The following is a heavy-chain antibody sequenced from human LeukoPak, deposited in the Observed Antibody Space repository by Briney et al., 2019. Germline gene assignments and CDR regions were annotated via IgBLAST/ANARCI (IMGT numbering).Heavy chain of an antibody. CDR1: GFVFSSYW. Sequence: GGSLRLSCAASGFVFSSYWMHWVRQAPGKGLVWVSRIYTDGSYTNYADSVKGRFTISRDNAKNTLSLHMNSLRAEDMAVYYCARGDDGSLDHWGQGTLVTVSS. J-gene: IGHJ4*02. D-gene: IGHD3-16*01. CDR2: IYTDGSYT. V-gene: IGHV3-74*01. CDR3: ARGDDGSLDH.